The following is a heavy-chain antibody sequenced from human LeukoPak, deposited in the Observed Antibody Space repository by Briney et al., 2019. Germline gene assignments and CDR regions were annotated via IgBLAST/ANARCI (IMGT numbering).Heavy chain of an antibody. V-gene: IGHV4-34*01. J-gene: IGHJ6*02. CDR2: INHGEST. D-gene: IGHD3-22*01. Sequence: SETLSLTCAVYGGSLSGFYWSWIRQPPGKGLEWIGEINHGESTNYNPSLKSRATLSVDTSKNQFSLKLTSVTAADTALYYCARSRTYYYDTSGYYPSIYYGMDVWGQGTTVIVSS. CDR1: GGSLSGFY. CDR3: ARSRTYYYDTSGYYPSIYYGMDV.